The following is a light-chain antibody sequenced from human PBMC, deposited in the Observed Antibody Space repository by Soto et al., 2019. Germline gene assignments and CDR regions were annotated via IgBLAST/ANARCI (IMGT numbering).Light chain of an antibody. V-gene: IGKV3-11*01. J-gene: IGKJ3*01. CDR3: QQRSNWPPPFT. Sequence: IVLTQSPATLSLSPGERATLSCRVSQSVSSYLAWYQQKPGQAPRLLIYDASNRATGIPARFSGSGSGTDFNPTISSLVPEDFAVYYCQQRSNWPPPFTFGPGTKVDIK. CDR2: DAS. CDR1: QSVSSY.